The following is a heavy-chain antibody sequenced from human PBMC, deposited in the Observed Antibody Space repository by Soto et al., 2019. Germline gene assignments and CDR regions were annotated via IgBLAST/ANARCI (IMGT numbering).Heavy chain of an antibody. V-gene: IGHV1-18*01. CDR1: GYTFTSYG. CDR2: ISAYNGNT. CDR3: ARTCYVRGSYRSDDAFDI. Sequence: ASVKVSCKASGYTFTSYGISWVRRAPGQGLEWMGWISAYNGNTNYAQKLQGRVTMTTDRPTSTAYMELRSLRSDYTAVYYCARTCYVRGSYRSDDAFDIWG. D-gene: IGHD3-16*02. J-gene: IGHJ3*02.